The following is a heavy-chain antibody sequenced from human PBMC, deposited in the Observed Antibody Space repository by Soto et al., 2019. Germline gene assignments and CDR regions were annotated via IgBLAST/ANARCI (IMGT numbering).Heavy chain of an antibody. J-gene: IGHJ3*02. CDR1: GFTFSSYA. V-gene: IGHV3-23*01. D-gene: IGHD6-25*01. CDR2: ISGSGGRT. Sequence: GGSLRLSCAASGFTFSSYAMSWVRQAPGKGMEWVSAISGSGGRTYYAASVKGRLTISRDNSKNTLYLQMNSLRAEDTAVYYCAQPPRSGTLNDAFDIWGQGTMVTVSS. CDR3: AQPPRSGTLNDAFDI.